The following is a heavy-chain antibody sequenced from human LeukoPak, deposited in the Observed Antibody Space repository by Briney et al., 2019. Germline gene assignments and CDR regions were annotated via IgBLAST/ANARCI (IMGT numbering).Heavy chain of an antibody. V-gene: IGHV3-21*01. D-gene: IGHD3-10*01. J-gene: IGHJ5*02. Sequence: GGSLRLSCAASGFTFSIYSMNWVRQAPGKGLEWVSSISSSSSYIYYADSVKGRFTISRDNAKNSLYLQMNSLRAEDTAVYYCARADSYYGSGSYPGTWGQGTLVTVSS. CDR2: ISSSSSYI. CDR3: ARADSYYGSGSYPGT. CDR1: GFTFSIYS.